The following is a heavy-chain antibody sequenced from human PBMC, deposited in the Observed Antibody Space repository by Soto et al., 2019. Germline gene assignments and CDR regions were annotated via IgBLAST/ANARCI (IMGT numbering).Heavy chain of an antibody. V-gene: IGHV1-69*13. J-gene: IGHJ6*04. Sequence: SVKVSGRASGGAFDNYAVSWVRQAPGQGLEWMGGIIPMFETVNYAQRFQGRLTIAADESTSTAYMELTSLTSADTAIYFCARGLRTGNYGMDVWGKGTT. CDR3: ARGLRTGNYGMDV. CDR1: GGAFDNYA. CDR2: IIPMFETV. D-gene: IGHD2-15*01.